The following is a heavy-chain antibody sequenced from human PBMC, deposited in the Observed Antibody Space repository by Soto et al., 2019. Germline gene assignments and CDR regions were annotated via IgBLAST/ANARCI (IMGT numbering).Heavy chain of an antibody. CDR3: ARDYSTTAPFDY. J-gene: IGHJ4*02. CDR1: GFTFSTYT. D-gene: IGHD2-21*01. Sequence: GGSLRLSCAASGFTFSTYTLHWVRQAPGKGLEWVAVVSFDGSNKYYADSLEGRFTISRDNSKNTLYLEMNSLRAEDTAVYYCARDYSTTAPFDYWGQGALVTVSS. CDR2: VSFDGSNK. V-gene: IGHV3-30-3*01.